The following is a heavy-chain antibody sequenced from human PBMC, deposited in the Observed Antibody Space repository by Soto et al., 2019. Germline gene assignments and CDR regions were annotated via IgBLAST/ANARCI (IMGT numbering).Heavy chain of an antibody. V-gene: IGHV4-34*01. CDR3: ARDKITGLFDY. CDR1: GGSFSGYY. CDR2: INHSGST. D-gene: IGHD2-8*02. J-gene: IGHJ4*02. Sequence: QVQLQQWGAGLLKPSETLSLTCAVYGGSFSGYYWTWIRQPPGTGLEWIGEINHSGSTNYNPSLKSRGTISVDTSKTQCSLKLTSVTAADTAVYYCARDKITGLFDYWGQGTLVTVSS.